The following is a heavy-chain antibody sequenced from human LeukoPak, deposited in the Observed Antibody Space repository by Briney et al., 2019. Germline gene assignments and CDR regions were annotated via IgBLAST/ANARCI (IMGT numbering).Heavy chain of an antibody. J-gene: IGHJ6*03. V-gene: IGHV4-34*01. Sequence: SETLSLTCAVYGGSFSGYYWSWIRQPPGKGLEWIGEINHSGSTNYNPSLKSRVTISVDTSKNQFSLKLSSVTAADTAVYYCARNTWYYYYMDVWGKGTTVTIS. CDR3: ARNTWYYYYMDV. CDR1: GGSFSGYY. CDR2: INHSGST.